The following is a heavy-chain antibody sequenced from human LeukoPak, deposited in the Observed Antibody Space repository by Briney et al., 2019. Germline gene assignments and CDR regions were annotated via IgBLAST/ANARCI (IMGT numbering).Heavy chain of an antibody. V-gene: IGHV3-64D*06. CDR2: ISSNGGST. CDR3: VGLILTGSDG. D-gene: IGHD3-9*01. Sequence: PGGSLRLSCSASGFTFSSYAMHWVRQAPGKGLEYVSAISSNGGSTYYADSVKGRYTISRDNSKNTLYLQMSSPRAEDTAVYYCVGLILTGSDGWGQGTLVTVSS. CDR1: GFTFSSYA. J-gene: IGHJ4*02.